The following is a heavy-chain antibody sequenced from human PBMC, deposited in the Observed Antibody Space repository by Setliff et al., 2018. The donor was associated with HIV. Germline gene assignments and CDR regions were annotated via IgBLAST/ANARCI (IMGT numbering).Heavy chain of an antibody. CDR3: ARVGDTAMVRDYFDY. J-gene: IGHJ4*02. CDR1: GGSISSHY. CDR2: IYYSGST. D-gene: IGHD5-18*01. Sequence: SETLSLTCTVSGGSISSHYWSWIRQPPGKGLEWIGSIYYSGSTNYNPSLKSRVTISVDTSKNQFSLKLSSVTAADTAVYYCARVGDTAMVRDYFDYWGQGTLVTVSS. V-gene: IGHV4-59*11.